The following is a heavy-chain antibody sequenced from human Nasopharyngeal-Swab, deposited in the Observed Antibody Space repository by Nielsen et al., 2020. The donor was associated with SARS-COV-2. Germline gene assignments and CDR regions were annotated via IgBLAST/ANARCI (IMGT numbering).Heavy chain of an antibody. V-gene: IGHV1-69*01. Sequence: WVRPAPGPGLEWMGGIIPIFGTANYAQKFQGRVTITADESTSTAYMELSSLRSEDTAVYYCARSVWAESSGWFPGWFDPWGQGTLVTVSS. J-gene: IGHJ5*02. D-gene: IGHD6-19*01. CDR2: IIPIFGTA. CDR3: ARSVWAESSGWFPGWFDP.